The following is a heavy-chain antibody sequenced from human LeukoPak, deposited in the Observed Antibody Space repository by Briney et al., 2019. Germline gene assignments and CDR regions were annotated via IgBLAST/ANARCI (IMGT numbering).Heavy chain of an antibody. CDR1: GFTFSDYY. CDR2: ISSSGSTI. D-gene: IGHD4-23*01. J-gene: IGHJ4*02. V-gene: IGHV3-11*01. Sequence: GGSLRLSCAASGFTFSDYYMSWIRQAPGKGLEWVSYISSSGSTIYYADSVKGRFTISRDNAKNSLYLHMNSLRADDTAVYYCARQGYSGHSQGAADYWGQGTLVTVSS. CDR3: ARQGYSGHSQGAADY.